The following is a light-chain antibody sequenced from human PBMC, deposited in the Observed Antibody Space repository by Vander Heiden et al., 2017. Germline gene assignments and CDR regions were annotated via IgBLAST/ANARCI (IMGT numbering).Light chain of an antibody. CDR2: GAS. CDR1: QSVSISY. V-gene: IGKV3-20*01. CDR3: QQYGSSPLT. Sequence: EIVLTQSPGTLSLSPGERATLPCRASQSVSISYLAWYQQKPGQAPRLLIYGASSRATGIPDRFSGSGSGTDFTLTISRLEPEDFAVYYCQQYGSSPLTFGGGTKVEIK. J-gene: IGKJ4*01.